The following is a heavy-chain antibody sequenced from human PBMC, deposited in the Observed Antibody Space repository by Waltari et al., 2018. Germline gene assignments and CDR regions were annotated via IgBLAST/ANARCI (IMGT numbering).Heavy chain of an antibody. Sequence: EVQLVESGGGLVQPGGSLRLSCGASGFTFSDHYMDWVRQAPGKGLEWVGRTRNKANSYTTEYAASVKGRFTVSRDESRDSLYLQMTSLKTEDTAVYYCARGYHSFDVWGQGTMVTVSS. J-gene: IGHJ3*01. CDR3: ARGYHSFDV. V-gene: IGHV3-72*01. D-gene: IGHD1-20*01. CDR2: TRNKANSYTT. CDR1: GFTFSDHY.